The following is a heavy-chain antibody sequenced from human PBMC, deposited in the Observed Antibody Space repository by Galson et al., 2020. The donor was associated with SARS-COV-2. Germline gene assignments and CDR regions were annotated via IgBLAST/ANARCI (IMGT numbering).Heavy chain of an antibody. CDR3: VSGIVRGSSRSYYFDS. J-gene: IGHJ4*02. Sequence: SQTLSLTCTVPGGSISDYFWCWIRPPAGKGLEWIWRVYTTGSTNYNPSLKSRVTMSLDTSRNQFSLKLTSVTAADTAVYYCVSGIVRGSSRSYYFDSWGQGTLVTVSS. CDR2: VYTTGST. D-gene: IGHD3-10*02. CDR1: GGSISDYF. V-gene: IGHV4-4*07.